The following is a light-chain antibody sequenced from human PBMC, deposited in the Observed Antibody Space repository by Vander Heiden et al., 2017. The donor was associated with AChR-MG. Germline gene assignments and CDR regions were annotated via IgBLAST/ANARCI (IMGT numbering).Light chain of an antibody. Sequence: DIQVTQSPSSLSASVGDRVTITCRASQSISSYLNWYQQKPGKAPKLLIYAAASLQSGGPSRFSGSGSGTDFTLTISSLQPEDFATYYCQQSYSTPPETFGQGTKVEIK. CDR1: QSISSY. V-gene: IGKV1-39*01. CDR3: QQSYSTPPET. CDR2: AAA. J-gene: IGKJ1*01.